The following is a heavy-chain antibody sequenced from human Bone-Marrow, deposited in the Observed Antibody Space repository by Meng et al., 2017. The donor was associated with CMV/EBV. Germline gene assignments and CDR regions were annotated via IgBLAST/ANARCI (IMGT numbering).Heavy chain of an antibody. Sequence: ASVKVSCKTSGYTFTSYDINWVRQATGQGLEWMGWMNPYSGDTDYAQKFHGRVTLTRDTSISTAYMELSSLRSEDTAVYYCARDGTEVTTVTKAAFDIWGQGTMVTVSS. CDR3: ARDGTEVTTVTKAAFDI. J-gene: IGHJ3*02. D-gene: IGHD4-17*01. CDR2: MNPYSGDT. CDR1: GYTFTSYD. V-gene: IGHV1-8*01.